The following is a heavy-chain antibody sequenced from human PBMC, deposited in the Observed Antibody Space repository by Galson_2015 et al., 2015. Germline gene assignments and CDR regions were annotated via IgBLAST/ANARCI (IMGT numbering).Heavy chain of an antibody. D-gene: IGHD6-13*01. CDR1: GFPFGNYA. Sequence: SLRLSCAASGFPFGNYAMGGGRQAPGKGLEWVSSTTGQRSSTFYADSVRGRFTISRDNSKNTLFLQLNSLTAADTAIYYCAKERIRISAAVAFDHWGPGTLVAVSS. J-gene: IGHJ4*02. CDR2: TTGQRSST. V-gene: IGHV3-23*01. CDR3: AKERIRISAAVAFDH.